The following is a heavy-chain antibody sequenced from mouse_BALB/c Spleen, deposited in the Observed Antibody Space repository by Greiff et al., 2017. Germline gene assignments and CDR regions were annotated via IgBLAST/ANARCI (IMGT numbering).Heavy chain of an antibody. Sequence: EVQVVESGGGLVQPGGSLKLSCAASGFTFSSYTMSWVRQTPEKRLEWVAYISNGGGSTYYPDTVKGRFTISRDNAKNTLYLQMSSLKSEDTAMYYCAREGNYVHYAMDYWGQGTSVTVSS. CDR2: ISNGGGST. D-gene: IGHD2-1*01. CDR3: AREGNYVHYAMDY. CDR1: GFTFSSYT. J-gene: IGHJ4*01. V-gene: IGHV5-12-2*01.